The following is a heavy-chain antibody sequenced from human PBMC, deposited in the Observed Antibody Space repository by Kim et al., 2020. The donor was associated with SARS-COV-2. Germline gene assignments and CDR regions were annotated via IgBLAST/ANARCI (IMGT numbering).Heavy chain of an antibody. CDR1: GGSISSGSYY. J-gene: IGHJ5*02. CDR3: ARIGYYYDSSGYYQPYWFDP. Sequence: SETLSLTCTVSGGSISSGSYYWSWIRQPAGKGLEWIGRIYTSGSTNYNPSLKSRVTISVDTSKNQFSLKLSSVTAADTAVYYCARIGYYYDSSGYYQPYWFDPWGQGTLVTVSS. D-gene: IGHD3-22*01. V-gene: IGHV4-61*02. CDR2: IYTSGST.